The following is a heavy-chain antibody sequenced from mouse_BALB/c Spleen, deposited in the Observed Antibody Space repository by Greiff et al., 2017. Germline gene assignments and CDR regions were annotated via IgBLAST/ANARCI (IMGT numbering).Heavy chain of an antibody. Sequence: VQGVESGPGLVAPSQSLSITCTVSGFSLTSYGVHWVRQPPGKGLEWLGVIWAGGSTNYNSALMSRLSISKDNSKSQVFLKMNSLQTDDTAMYYCARDYYGSSSPFAYWGQGTLVTVSA. D-gene: IGHD1-1*01. CDR2: IWAGGST. CDR1: GFSLTSYG. J-gene: IGHJ3*01. CDR3: ARDYYGSSSPFAY. V-gene: IGHV2-9*02.